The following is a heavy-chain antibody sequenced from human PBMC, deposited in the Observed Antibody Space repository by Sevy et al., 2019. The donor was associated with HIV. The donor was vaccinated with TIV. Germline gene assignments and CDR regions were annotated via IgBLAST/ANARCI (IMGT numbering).Heavy chain of an antibody. CDR1: GFSFTTYD. D-gene: IGHD2-2*01. V-gene: IGHV3-30*18. Sequence: GGSLRLSCAASGFSFTTYDMHWVRQAPGKGLEWVAVISYDGSKRYYSDSVKGRFTISRGNSRNRLYLQMNNLRAEDTAVYYCPKDCALDIVIVPSGMPANWGQGPLVTVSS. CDR2: ISYDGSKR. CDR3: PKDCALDIVIVPSGMPAN. J-gene: IGHJ4*02.